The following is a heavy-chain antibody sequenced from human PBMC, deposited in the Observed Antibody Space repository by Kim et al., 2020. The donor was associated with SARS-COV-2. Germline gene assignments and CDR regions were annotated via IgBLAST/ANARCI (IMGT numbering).Heavy chain of an antibody. CDR2: IIPIFGTA. J-gene: IGHJ4*02. CDR3: AHPRGLTTVTYFDY. D-gene: IGHD4-17*01. V-gene: IGHV1-69*13. CDR1: GGTFSSYA. Sequence: SVKVSCKASGGTFSSYAISWVRQAPGQGLEWMGGIIPIFGTANYAQKFQGRVTITADESTSTAYMELSSLRSEDTAVYYCAHPRGLTTVTYFDYWGQGTLVTVSS.